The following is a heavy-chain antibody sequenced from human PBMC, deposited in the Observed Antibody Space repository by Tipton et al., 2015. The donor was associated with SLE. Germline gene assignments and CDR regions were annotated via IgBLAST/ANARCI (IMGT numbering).Heavy chain of an antibody. Sequence: TLSTCTVSGYSISTGFYWSWFRQAPGKGLDWIGEISENGGTHYNPSLKTRVTLSKDTSKRSCSLKLTSVTTAETATYYCARGAGTFDSGSYYFPPDFWGQGTLVTVSS. D-gene: IGHD3-10*01. CDR2: ISENGGT. V-gene: IGHV4-38-2*02. J-gene: IGHJ4*02. CDR1: GYSISTGFY. CDR3: ARGAGTFDSGSYYFPPDF.